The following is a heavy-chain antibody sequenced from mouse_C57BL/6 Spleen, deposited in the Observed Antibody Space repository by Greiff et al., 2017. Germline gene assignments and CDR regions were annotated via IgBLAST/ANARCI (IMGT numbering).Heavy chain of an antibody. D-gene: IGHD3-3*01. CDR2: INPNNGGT. J-gene: IGHJ2*01. Sequence: EVQLQQSGPELVKPGASVEISCKASGYTFTDYYMNWVKQSHGKSLEWIGDINPNNGGTSYNQKFKGKATLTVDKSSSTAYMELRSLTSEDSAVYYCARRRALYFDYWGQGTTLTVSS. CDR1: GYTFTDYY. CDR3: ARRRALYFDY. V-gene: IGHV1-26*01.